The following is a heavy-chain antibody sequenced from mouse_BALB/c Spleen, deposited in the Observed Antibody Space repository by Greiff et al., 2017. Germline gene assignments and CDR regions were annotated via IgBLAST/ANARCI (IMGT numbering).Heavy chain of an antibody. Sequence: EVMLVESGGGLVQPGGSLKLSCAASGFTFSSYTMSWVRQTPEKRLEWVAYISNGGGSTYYPDTVKGRFTISRDNAKNTLYLQMSSLKSEDTAMYYCARQSDYDWFAYWGQGTLVTVSA. V-gene: IGHV5-12-2*01. CDR3: ARQSDYDWFAY. J-gene: IGHJ3*01. CDR2: ISNGGGST. CDR1: GFTFSSYT. D-gene: IGHD2-4*01.